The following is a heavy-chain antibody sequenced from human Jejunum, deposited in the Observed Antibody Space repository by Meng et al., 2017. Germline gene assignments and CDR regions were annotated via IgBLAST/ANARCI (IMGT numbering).Heavy chain of an antibody. CDR1: Y. Sequence: YWGWIRQAPGKGLEWVSYISGSGSAMYADSVRGRFTISRDNAKSSAHLQMSSLRAEDTAVYYCARKKPGTVYFDPWGQGTLVTVSS. V-gene: IGHV3-11*04. CDR2: ISGSGSAM. J-gene: IGHJ5*02. CDR3: ARKKPGTVYFDP. D-gene: IGHD5/OR15-5a*01.